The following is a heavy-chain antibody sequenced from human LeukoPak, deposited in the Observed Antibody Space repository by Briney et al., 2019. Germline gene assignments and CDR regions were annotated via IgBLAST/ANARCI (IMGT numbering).Heavy chain of an antibody. CDR3: ARAQPERYCSGGSYYSVWYYFDY. Sequence: SQTLSLTCTVSGGSISSGSYYWSWIRQPAGKGLEWIGRIYTSGSTNYNPSLKSRVTISVDTSKNQFSLKLSSVTAADTAVYYCARAQPERYCSGGSYYSVWYYFDYWGQGTLVTVSS. D-gene: IGHD2-15*01. J-gene: IGHJ4*02. CDR1: GGSISSGSYY. V-gene: IGHV4-61*02. CDR2: IYTSGST.